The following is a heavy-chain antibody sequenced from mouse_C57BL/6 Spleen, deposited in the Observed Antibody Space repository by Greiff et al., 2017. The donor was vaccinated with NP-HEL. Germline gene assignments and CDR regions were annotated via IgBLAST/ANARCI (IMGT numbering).Heavy chain of an antibody. CDR3: TKIHYYGSSWFAY. CDR1: GYTFTDYE. V-gene: IGHV1-15*01. D-gene: IGHD1-1*01. J-gene: IGHJ3*01. CDR2: IDPETGGT. Sequence: VQVVESGAELVRPGASVTLSCKASGYTFTDYEMHWVKQTPVHGLEWIGAIDPETGGTAYNQKFKGKAILTADKSSSTAYMELRSLTSEDSAVYYCTKIHYYGSSWFAYWGQGTLVTVSA.